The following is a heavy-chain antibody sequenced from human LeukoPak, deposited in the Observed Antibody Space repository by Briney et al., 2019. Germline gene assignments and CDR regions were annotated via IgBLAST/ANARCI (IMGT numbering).Heavy chain of an antibody. CDR3: ARAGYSGYDAFGLDY. D-gene: IGHD5-12*01. V-gene: IGHV4-59*01. Sequence: SETLSLTCTVSGGSISSYYWSWIRQPPGKGLEWIGYIYYSGSTNYNPSLKSRVTISVDTSKNQSSLKLSSVTAADTAVYYCARAGYSGYDAFGLDYWGQGTLVTVSS. CDR1: GGSISSYY. J-gene: IGHJ4*02. CDR2: IYYSGST.